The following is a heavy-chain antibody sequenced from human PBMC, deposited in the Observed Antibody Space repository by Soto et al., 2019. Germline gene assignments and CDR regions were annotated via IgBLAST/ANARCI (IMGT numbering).Heavy chain of an antibody. V-gene: IGHV3-66*01. J-gene: IGHJ4*02. CDR3: ARDPWAADY. CDR2: IYSGGST. Sequence: TGGSLRLSCAASGFTVSTKYMSWVRQAPGKGLEWVSVIYSGGSTFYADSVRGRFTISRDNSKNTVSLQMNSLRAEDTAVYYCARDPWAADYWGQGTLVTVSS. D-gene: IGHD3-16*01. CDR1: GFTVSTKY.